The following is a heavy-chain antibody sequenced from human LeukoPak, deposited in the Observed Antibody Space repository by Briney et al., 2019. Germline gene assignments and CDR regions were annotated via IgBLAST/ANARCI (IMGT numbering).Heavy chain of an antibody. J-gene: IGHJ4*02. V-gene: IGHV3-23*01. CDR2: ISGSGGST. D-gene: IGHD2-15*01. CDR3: AKGKGSSSSSIDW. CDR1: GFTFNTYA. Sequence: GGSLRLSCAASGFTFNTYAMSWVRQAPGKGLEWVSGISGSGGSTYYADSVKGRFTISRDNSKNTLYLQIHSLRAEDTAVYYCAKGKGSSSSSIDWWGQGTLVAVSS.